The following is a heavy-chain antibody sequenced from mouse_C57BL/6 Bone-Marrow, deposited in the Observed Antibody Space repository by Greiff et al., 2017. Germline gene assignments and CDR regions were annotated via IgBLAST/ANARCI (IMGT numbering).Heavy chain of an antibody. CDR1: GYTFTSYW. Sequence: QVQLKQSGAELVKPGASVKMSCEASGYTFTSYWITWVKQRPGQGLEWIGDIYPGSGSTNYNEKFKSKATLTVDTSSSTAYMQLSSLTSEDSAVYYCATGYFDVWGTGTTVTVSS. V-gene: IGHV1-55*01. J-gene: IGHJ1*03. CDR3: ATGYFDV. CDR2: IYPGSGST.